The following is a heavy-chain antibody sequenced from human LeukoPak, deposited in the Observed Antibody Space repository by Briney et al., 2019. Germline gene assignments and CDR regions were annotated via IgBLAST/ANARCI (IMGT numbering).Heavy chain of an antibody. V-gene: IGHV3-30-3*01. Sequence: GGSLRLSCAASGFTFSNYAMHWVRQAPGKGLEWVSVISYEGTNKYYADSLEGRFTISRDNSKNTLYLQMSSLRAEDTAVYYCARPGAPFGGVVAIAYWGQGTLVTVSS. CDR2: ISYEGTNK. CDR3: ARPGAPFGGVVAIAY. CDR1: GFTFSNYA. D-gene: IGHD3-16*02. J-gene: IGHJ4*02.